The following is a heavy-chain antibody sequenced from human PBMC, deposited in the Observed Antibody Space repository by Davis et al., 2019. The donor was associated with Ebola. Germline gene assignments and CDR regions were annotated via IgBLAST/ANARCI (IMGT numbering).Heavy chain of an antibody. CDR2: IYYSGST. J-gene: IGHJ3*02. D-gene: IGHD3-22*01. CDR1: GGSISSSSYY. V-gene: IGHV4-39*07. CDR3: ARVRGLYYYDSSGYSLRGDAFDI. Sequence: MPSETLSLTCTVSGGSISSSSYYWGWIRQPPGKGLEWIGSIYYSGSTYYNPSLKSRVTISVDTSKNQFSLKLSSVTAADTAVYYCARVRGLYYYDSSGYSLRGDAFDIWGQGTMVTVSS.